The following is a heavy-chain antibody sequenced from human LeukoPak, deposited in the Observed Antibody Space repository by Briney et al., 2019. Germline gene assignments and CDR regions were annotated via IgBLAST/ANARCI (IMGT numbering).Heavy chain of an antibody. CDR3: ARGRTYFDY. Sequence: GGSLRLSCAASGFTFSSYSMNWVRQAPGKGLEWVSYISGSSSTIYYADSVKGRFTISRDNAKNSLYLQMNSLRAEDTAVYYCARGRTYFDYWGQGTLVTVSS. CDR1: GFTFSSYS. J-gene: IGHJ4*02. CDR2: ISGSSSTI. V-gene: IGHV3-48*04. D-gene: IGHD3/OR15-3a*01.